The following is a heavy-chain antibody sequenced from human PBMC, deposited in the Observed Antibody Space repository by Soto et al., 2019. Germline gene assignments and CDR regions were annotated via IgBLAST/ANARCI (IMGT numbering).Heavy chain of an antibody. J-gene: IGHJ4*02. D-gene: IGHD3-16*02. Sequence: QVQLVQSGAEVKKPGASVKVSCKASGYTFTSYAMHWVRQAPGQRLEWMGWINAGNGNTKYSQKFQGRVTIIRDTSGSTAYMELSSLRSEDTAVYYCARDRYDYIWGSYRFDYWGQGTLVTVSS. CDR2: INAGNGNT. CDR3: ARDRYDYIWGSYRFDY. V-gene: IGHV1-3*01. CDR1: GYTFTSYA.